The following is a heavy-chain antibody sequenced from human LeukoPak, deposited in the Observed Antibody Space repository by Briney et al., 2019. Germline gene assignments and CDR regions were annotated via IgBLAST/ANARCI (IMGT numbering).Heavy chain of an antibody. D-gene: IGHD2-15*01. CDR3: ARDACSGGSCYCLAQ. Sequence: PGGSLRLSCAASGFTFSSYAMHWVRQAPGKGLEWAAVISYDGSNKYYADSVKGRFTISRDNSKNTLYLQMNSLRAEDTAVYYCARDACSGGSCYCLAQWGQGTLVTVSS. CDR1: GFTFSSYA. CDR2: ISYDGSNK. J-gene: IGHJ4*02. V-gene: IGHV3-30-3*01.